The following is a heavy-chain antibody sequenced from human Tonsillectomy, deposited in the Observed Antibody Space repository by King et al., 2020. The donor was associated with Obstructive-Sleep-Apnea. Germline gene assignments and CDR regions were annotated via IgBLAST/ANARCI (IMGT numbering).Heavy chain of an antibody. CDR3: ARGAF. V-gene: IGHV3-7*01. CDR2: INQDGSEQ. Sequence: VQLVESGGGLVQPGGSLRLSCAASGFTFSSHWMSWVRQAPGKGLEFVANINQDGSEQYYVDSVKGRFSISRDNAENSLYLQMNGLRGDDTAVYYCARGAFWGQGTLVTVSS. CDR1: GFTFSSHW. J-gene: IGHJ4*02.